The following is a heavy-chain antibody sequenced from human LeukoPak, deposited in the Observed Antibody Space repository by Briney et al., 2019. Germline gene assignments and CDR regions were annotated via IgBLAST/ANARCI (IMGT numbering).Heavy chain of an antibody. Sequence: GESLRLSCAASGFTFSSYGMHWVRQAPGKGLEWVAVIWNDGSNNYCADSVKGRVTISRDNSKNTLYLQMNSLRVEDTAVYYCARDSARGYQLRPYFDYWGQGTLVTFSS. J-gene: IGHJ4*02. CDR3: ARDSARGYQLRPYFDY. D-gene: IGHD2-2*01. CDR1: GFTFSSYG. V-gene: IGHV3-33*01. CDR2: IWNDGSNN.